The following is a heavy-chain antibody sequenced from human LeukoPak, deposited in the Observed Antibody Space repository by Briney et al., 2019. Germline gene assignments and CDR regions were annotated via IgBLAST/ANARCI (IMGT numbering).Heavy chain of an antibody. CDR3: ARLYQQSKWKYYYYYMDV. V-gene: IGHV4-59*01. D-gene: IGHD1-1*01. CDR1: GASFSTNY. J-gene: IGHJ6*03. Sequence: SETLSLTCSVSGASFSTNYWSWIRQPPGRGLEWIGYVFDSGSTNYNPSLKSRVTISVDTSTKQFSLRLSSVTAADTAVYCARLYQQSKWKYYYYYMDVGGKGTAVTVSS. CDR2: VFDSGST.